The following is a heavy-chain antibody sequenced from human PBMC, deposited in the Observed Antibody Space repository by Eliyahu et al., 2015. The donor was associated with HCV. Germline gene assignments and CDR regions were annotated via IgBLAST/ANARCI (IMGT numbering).Heavy chain of an antibody. Sequence: QLVESGGGLVQPGGSLRLSCAGSGFTFRTXGMPWVRQAPGKGLMXVARINADGTTTTYAXSVKGRFTVSRDNAKDMLYLQMXTLRPEDTAVYYCATDFGGGETGTVDWFDPWGQGTLVTVSS. CDR2: INADGTTT. CDR3: ATDFGGGETGTVDWFDP. CDR1: GFTFRTXG. D-gene: IGHD1-7*01. V-gene: IGHV3-74*01. J-gene: IGHJ5*02.